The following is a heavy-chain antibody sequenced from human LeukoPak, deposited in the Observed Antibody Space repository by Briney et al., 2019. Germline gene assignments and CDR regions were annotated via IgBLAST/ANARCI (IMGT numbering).Heavy chain of an antibody. V-gene: IGHV4-39*01. Sequence: PSETLSLTCTVSGGSISSSSFYWGWIRQPPGKGREWSGSIYYSGSTYYNPSLKSRITICVDTYKQQYSLKLSSVTAADTAVHYCARHGGAMVRGDIIRNFDYWGQGTLVTVSS. D-gene: IGHD3-10*01. J-gene: IGHJ4*02. CDR3: ARHGGAMVRGDIIRNFDY. CDR1: GGSISSSSFY. CDR2: IYYSGST.